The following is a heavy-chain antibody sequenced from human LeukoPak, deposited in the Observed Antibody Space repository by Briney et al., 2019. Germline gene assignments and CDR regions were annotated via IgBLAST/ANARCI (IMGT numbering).Heavy chain of an antibody. D-gene: IGHD3-10*01. CDR1: GFTFSSYA. CDR3: AKEGDYGSGLDY. J-gene: IGHJ4*02. Sequence: GGSLRLSCAASGFTFSSYAIYWVRQAPGKGLEWVASIRYDGSNKYYADSVKGRFTISRDNSKNTLYLQMNSLRAEDTAVYYCAKEGDYGSGLDYWGQGTPVTVSS. CDR2: IRYDGSNK. V-gene: IGHV3-30*02.